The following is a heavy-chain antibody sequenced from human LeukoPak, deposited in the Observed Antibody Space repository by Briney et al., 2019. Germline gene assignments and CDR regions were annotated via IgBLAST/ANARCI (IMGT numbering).Heavy chain of an antibody. CDR2: VIFITGIA. D-gene: IGHD5-12*01. CDR3: ARVGGPRGHRGYEPFGY. J-gene: IGHJ4*02. V-gene: IGHV1-69*04. Sequence: SVKVSCKASGVTLINYAINWVRQAPGQGPEWRGRVIFITGIANFAEKFQGRVTLTADKSTSTAYMELSSLRSEDTAVYYCARVGGPRGHRGYEPFGYWGQGTLVTVSS. CDR1: GVTLINYA.